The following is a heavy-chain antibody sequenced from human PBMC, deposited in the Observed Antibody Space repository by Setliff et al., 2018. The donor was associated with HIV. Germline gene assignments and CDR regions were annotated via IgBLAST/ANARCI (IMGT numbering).Heavy chain of an antibody. J-gene: IGHJ5*02. CDR1: GGSFSDYS. Sequence: SETLSLTCAVSGGSFSDYSWTWIRQPPGKGLEWIGEIIHSGITNYSPSPKSRLIISVDTSKNQFSLNLSSMSAADTAVYFCSRLTRSSSNSYKGRFDPWGQGTLVTVSS. D-gene: IGHD2-15*01. CDR3: SRLTRSSSNSYKGRFDP. V-gene: IGHV4-34*12. CDR2: IIHSGIT.